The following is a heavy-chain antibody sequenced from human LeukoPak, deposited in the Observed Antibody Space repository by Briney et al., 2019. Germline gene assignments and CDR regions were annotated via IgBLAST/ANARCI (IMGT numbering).Heavy chain of an antibody. V-gene: IGHV4-34*01. CDR1: GGSFSGYY. J-gene: IGHJ4*02. Sequence: SETLSLTCAVYGGSFSGYYWSWIRQPPGKGLEWIGEINHSGSTNYNPSLKSRVTITVDTSKNQFSLKLSSVTAADTAVYYCARSQGNYYDSSGYYSWGQGTLVTVSS. CDR2: INHSGST. CDR3: ARSQGNYYDSSGYYS. D-gene: IGHD3-22*01.